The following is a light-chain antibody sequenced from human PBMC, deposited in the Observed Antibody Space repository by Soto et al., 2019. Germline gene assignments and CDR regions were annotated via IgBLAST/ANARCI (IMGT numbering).Light chain of an antibody. CDR1: QSVSSSF. Sequence: EIVLTQSPATLSVFPGERATLSCRASQSVSSSFLAWYQQKPGQAPRLLIYGASNRATGIPDRFSGSGSGTDFTLTISRLEPEDFAVYYCQQYVTSPWAFGQGTKVAIE. CDR3: QQYVTSPWA. V-gene: IGKV3-20*01. CDR2: GAS. J-gene: IGKJ1*01.